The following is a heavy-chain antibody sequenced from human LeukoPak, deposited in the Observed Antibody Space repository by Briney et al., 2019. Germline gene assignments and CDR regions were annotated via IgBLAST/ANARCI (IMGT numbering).Heavy chain of an antibody. D-gene: IGHD4-11*01. CDR3: VKDGTWIFNYNFDY. V-gene: IGHV3-23*01. J-gene: IGHJ4*02. CDR1: GFTFGTYA. Sequence: GGSLRLSCAASGFTFGTYAMNWVRQAPGRGLEWVSGISGSAGLTYYADSVKGRFTISRDNSKNMVFLQMNSLRAGDTAVYYCVKDGTWIFNYNFDYWGQGTLVTVSA. CDR2: ISGSAGLT.